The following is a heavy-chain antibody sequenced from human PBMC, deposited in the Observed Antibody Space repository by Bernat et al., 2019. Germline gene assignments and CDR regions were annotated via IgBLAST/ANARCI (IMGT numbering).Heavy chain of an antibody. CDR2: ISSSSSYI. Sequence: EVQLVESGGGLFKPGGSLRLSCAASGFTFSSYSMNWVRQAPGKGLEWVASISSSSSYIYYADTVKGRFTISRDNAKNALYLQMNSLRAEDTAVYYCAGVSQDILAGYVDYWGQGTLVTVSS. V-gene: IGHV3-21*01. D-gene: IGHD3-9*01. CDR1: GFTFSSYS. CDR3: AGVSQDILAGYVDY. J-gene: IGHJ4*02.